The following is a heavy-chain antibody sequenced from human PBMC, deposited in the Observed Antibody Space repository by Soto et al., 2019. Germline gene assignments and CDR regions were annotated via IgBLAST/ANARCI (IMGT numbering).Heavy chain of an antibody. CDR1: GSTFTAYY. D-gene: IGHD6-6*01. CDR3: ARGGYSGSSWYRGMDV. Sequence: VQLVQSGAEMKKPGASVKVSCKASGSTFTAYYMHWVRQAPGQGLELVGWINPNNGGTMYAQKFQGRVTVTRSTSISPVDMEVSRLRSDDKAVYYCARGGYSGSSWYRGMDVWGQGTTVTVAS. CDR2: INPNNGGT. J-gene: IGHJ6*02. V-gene: IGHV1-2*02.